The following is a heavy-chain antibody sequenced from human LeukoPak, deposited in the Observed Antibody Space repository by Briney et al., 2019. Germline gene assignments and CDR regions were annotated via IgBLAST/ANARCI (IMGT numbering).Heavy chain of an antibody. CDR3: ARVREVPAALKAFDI. Sequence: GASVKVSCKASGYTFTSYGISWVRQAPGQGLEWMGWISAYNGNTNYAQKLQGRVTMTTGTSTSTAYMELRSLRSDDTAVYYCARVREVPAALKAFDIWGQGTMVTVSS. CDR2: ISAYNGNT. V-gene: IGHV1-18*01. D-gene: IGHD2-2*01. CDR1: GYTFTSYG. J-gene: IGHJ3*02.